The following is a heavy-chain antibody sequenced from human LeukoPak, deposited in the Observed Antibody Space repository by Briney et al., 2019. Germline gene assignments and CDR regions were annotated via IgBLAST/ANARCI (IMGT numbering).Heavy chain of an antibody. CDR2: IYPGDCDT. D-gene: IGHD3-22*01. Sequence: HGESLKISCKGSGYSFTSYWIGWVRQMPGKGLEWMGIIYPGDCDTRYSPSFQGQVTISADKSISTAYLQWSSLKASDTAMYYCARAGGPDTAMVYKTYYYDSSGEKPFDYWGQGTLVTVSS. CDR3: ARAGGPDTAMVYKTYYYDSSGEKPFDY. V-gene: IGHV5-51*01. CDR1: GYSFTSYW. J-gene: IGHJ4*02.